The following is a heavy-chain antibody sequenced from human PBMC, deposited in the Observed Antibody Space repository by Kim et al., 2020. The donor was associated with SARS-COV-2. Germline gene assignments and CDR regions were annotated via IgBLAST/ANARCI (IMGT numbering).Heavy chain of an antibody. J-gene: IGHJ4*02. CDR3: VRDPDALDY. D-gene: IGHD2-2*01. Sequence: TIHYANAVKGPFTIFRDNAKNSLYRQRNSLRDDDTAVYYCVRDPDALDYWGQGTLVTVSS. CDR2: TI. V-gene: IGHV3-48*02.